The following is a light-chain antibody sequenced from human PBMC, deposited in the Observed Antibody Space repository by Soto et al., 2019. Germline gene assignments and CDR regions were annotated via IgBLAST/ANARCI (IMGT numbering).Light chain of an antibody. J-gene: IGLJ2*01. CDR2: LEGSGSY. CDR3: ETWDRNTRV. V-gene: IGLV4-60*02. Sequence: QLVLTQSSSASASLGSSVKLTCTLSSGHSSYIIAWHHQQPGKAPRYLMKLEGSGSYNKGSGVPDRFSGSSSGADRYLTVSNLQFEDEATYYCETWDRNTRVFGGGTKVTVL. CDR1: SGHSSYI.